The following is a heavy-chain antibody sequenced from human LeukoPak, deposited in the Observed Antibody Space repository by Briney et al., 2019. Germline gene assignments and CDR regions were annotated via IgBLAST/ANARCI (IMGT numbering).Heavy chain of an antibody. J-gene: IGHJ4*02. V-gene: IGHV4-34*01. D-gene: IGHD6-13*01. Sequence: SETLSLTCAVYGGSFSGYYWSWIRQPPGKGLEWIGEINHSGSTNYNPSLKSRVTISVDTSKNQFSLRLSSVTAADTAVYYCASVRSSWYFSVSSYWGQGTLDTVSS. CDR1: GGSFSGYY. CDR2: INHSGST. CDR3: ASVRSSWYFSVSSY.